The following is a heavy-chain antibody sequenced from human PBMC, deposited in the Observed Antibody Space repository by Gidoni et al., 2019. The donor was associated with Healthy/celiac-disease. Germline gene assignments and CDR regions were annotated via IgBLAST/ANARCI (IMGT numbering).Heavy chain of an antibody. D-gene: IGHD3-9*01. Sequence: QVQLVDSGGGVVQPGRSLTLSCASAGCTFSCDAMHWVRQAPGKGLEWVAVISYDGSNKYYADSVKGRFTISRDNSKNTLYLQMNSLRAEDTAVYYCARGLNYDILTGYSNYYYYGMDVWGQGTTVTVSS. J-gene: IGHJ6*02. CDR2: ISYDGSNK. CDR3: ARGLNYDILTGYSNYYYYGMDV. V-gene: IGHV3-30-3*01. CDR1: GCTFSCDA.